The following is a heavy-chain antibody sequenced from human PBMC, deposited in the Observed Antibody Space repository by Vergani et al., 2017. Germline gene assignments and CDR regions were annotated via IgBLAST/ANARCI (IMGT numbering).Heavy chain of an antibody. CDR1: GYSFTSYW. V-gene: IGHV5-51*03. D-gene: IGHD6-13*01. CDR3: ARGAAGIINWFDP. Sequence: EVQLVQSGAEVKKPGESLKISCKGSGYSFTSYWIGWVRQRPGKGLEWMGIIHPGDSDTRYSPSFQGLVTISADKSISTAYLQWSSLKASDTAIYYCARGAAGIINWFDPWGQGTLVTVSS. CDR2: IHPGDSDT. J-gene: IGHJ5*02.